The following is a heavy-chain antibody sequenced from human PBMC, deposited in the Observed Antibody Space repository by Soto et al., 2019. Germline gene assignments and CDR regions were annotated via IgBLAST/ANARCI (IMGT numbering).Heavy chain of an antibody. D-gene: IGHD3-10*01. CDR2: INPNSGNI. V-gene: IGHV1-8*01. CDR3: ARGRASGSYYLLDY. Sequence: ASVKVSCKASGNTFTSYNITWVLQATGHGLEWMGWINPNSGNIGYAQKFKGRVTMTRDTAMRTAYMEVSRLRSDDTAVYYCARGRASGSYYLLDYWGQGTLVTVSS. CDR1: GNTFTSYN. J-gene: IGHJ4*02.